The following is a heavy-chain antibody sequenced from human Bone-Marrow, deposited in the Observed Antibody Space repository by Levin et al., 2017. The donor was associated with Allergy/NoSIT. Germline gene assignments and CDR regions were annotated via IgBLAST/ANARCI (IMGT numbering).Heavy chain of an antibody. Sequence: QTLSLTCTFSGFSLSTSGMCVSWIRQPPGKALEWLALIHWDDDKYYSTSLKTRLTISKDTSKNQVVLIMTNMDPVDTATYYCARVSYYYYYMDGWGKGTTVTVSS. J-gene: IGHJ6*03. V-gene: IGHV2-70*01. CDR2: IHWDDDK. CDR3: ARVSYYYYYMDG. CDR1: GFSLSTSGMC.